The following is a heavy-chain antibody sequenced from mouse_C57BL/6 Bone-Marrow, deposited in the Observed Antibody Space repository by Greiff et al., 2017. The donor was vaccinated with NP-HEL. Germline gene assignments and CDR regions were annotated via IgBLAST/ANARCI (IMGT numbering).Heavy chain of an antibody. V-gene: IGHV2-5*01. Sequence: QVQLQQSGPGLVQPSQSLSITCTVSGFSLTSYGVHWVRQSPGKGLEWLGVIWRGGSTDYNAAFMSRLSITKDNSKSQVFVKMNSLQADDTAIYYCAKNSPYYPSAMDDWGQGTSVTVSS. CDR3: AKNSPYYPSAMDD. CDR2: IWRGGST. CDR1: GFSLTSYG. D-gene: IGHD1-1*01. J-gene: IGHJ4*01.